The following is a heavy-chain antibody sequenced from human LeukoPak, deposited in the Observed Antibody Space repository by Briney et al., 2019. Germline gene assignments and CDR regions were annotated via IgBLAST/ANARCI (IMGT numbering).Heavy chain of an antibody. CDR3: TRGHTILAY. V-gene: IGHV3-7*02. D-gene: IGHD3-9*01. CDR1: GLTFSDYW. CDR2: INQDGSEK. Sequence: GESLRLSCVASGLTFSDYWMSWVRQAPGTGLEWVANINQDGSEKDYVDSVKGRFTISRDNAKNSLYLQMNSLRAEDTAVYYCTRGHTILAYWGQGTLVTVSS. J-gene: IGHJ4*02.